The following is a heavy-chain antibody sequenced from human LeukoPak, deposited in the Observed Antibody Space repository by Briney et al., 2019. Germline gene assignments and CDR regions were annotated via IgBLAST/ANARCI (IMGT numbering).Heavy chain of an antibody. Sequence: GGSLRLSCAASGFTFSSYWMHWVRQAPGKGLVWVSRIYNDGSSTSYADSVKGRFTISRDNAKNTLYLQMNSLRAEDTAVYYCARARIQLWPYYYMDVWGKGTTVTVSS. CDR1: GFTFSSYW. V-gene: IGHV3-74*01. J-gene: IGHJ6*03. CDR2: IYNDGSST. CDR3: ARARIQLWPYYYMDV. D-gene: IGHD5-18*01.